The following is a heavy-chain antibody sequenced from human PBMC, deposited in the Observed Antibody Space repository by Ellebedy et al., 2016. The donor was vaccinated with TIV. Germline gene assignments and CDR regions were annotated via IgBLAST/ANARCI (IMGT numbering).Heavy chain of an antibody. CDR2: INQDGSEK. J-gene: IGHJ3*01. Sequence: GESLKISCAAPGFTFSSYWMSWVRQTPGKGLEWVANINQDGSEKYFVDSVRGRFTISRDNAKNSLYLQMNSLGADDSAVYYCATDGSYGDYRSPAHDFEFWGQGTMVTVSS. V-gene: IGHV3-7*01. CDR1: GFTFSSYW. CDR3: ATDGSYGDYRSPAHDFEF. D-gene: IGHD4-17*01.